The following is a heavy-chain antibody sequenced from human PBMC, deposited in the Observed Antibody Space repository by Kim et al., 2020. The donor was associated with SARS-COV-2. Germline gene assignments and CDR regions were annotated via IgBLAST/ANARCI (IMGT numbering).Heavy chain of an antibody. Sequence: GGSLRLFCAASGFTFSSYGMHWVRQAPGKGLEWVAVISYDGSNKYYADSVKGRFTISRDNSKNTLYLQMNSLRAEDTAVYYCAKDPPRSGGPYCGGDCYSDYWGQGTLVTVSS. D-gene: IGHD2-21*02. CDR1: GFTFSSYG. CDR3: AKDPPRSGGPYCGGDCYSDY. J-gene: IGHJ4*02. CDR2: ISYDGSNK. V-gene: IGHV3-30*18.